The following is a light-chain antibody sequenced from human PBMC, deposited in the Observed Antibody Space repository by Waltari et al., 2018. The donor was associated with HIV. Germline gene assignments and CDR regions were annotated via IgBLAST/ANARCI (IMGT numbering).Light chain of an antibody. Sequence: QSALTQPASVSGSPGQSITISCTGTSSDVGGYDYVSWYQQDPGKAPKVIIYDVVRRPSGFSNRFSASKSGNTASLTISGLQAEDEADYYCSSYTTGSTLVFGGGTTVTVL. J-gene: IGLJ3*02. CDR2: DVV. CDR1: SSDVGGYDY. CDR3: SSYTTGSTLV. V-gene: IGLV2-14*01.